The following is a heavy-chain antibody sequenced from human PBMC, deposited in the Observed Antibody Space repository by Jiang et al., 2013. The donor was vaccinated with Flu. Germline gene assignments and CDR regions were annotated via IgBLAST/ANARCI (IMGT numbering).Heavy chain of an antibody. D-gene: IGHD6-13*01. CDR3: ARPSTWVAAAGAGFDY. CDR2: INSDGSST. CDR1: GFTFSSYW. J-gene: IGHJ4*02. V-gene: IGHV3-74*01. Sequence: LSCAASGFTFSSYWMHWVRQAPGKGLVWVSRINSDGSSTSYADSVKGRFTISRDNAKNTLYLQMNSLRAEDTAVYYCARPSTWVAAAGAGFDYWGQGTLVTVSS.